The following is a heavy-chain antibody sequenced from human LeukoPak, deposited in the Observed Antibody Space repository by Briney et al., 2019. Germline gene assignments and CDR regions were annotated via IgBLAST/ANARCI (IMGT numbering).Heavy chain of an antibody. V-gene: IGHV4-39*07. D-gene: IGHD3-10*01. CDR1: GGSISSSSYY. Sequence: SGTLSLTCTVSGGSISSSSYYWGWIRQPPGKGLEWIGSIYESGSTYYNPSLKSRVTISVDTSKNQFSLKLSSVTAADTAVYYCARAPYGSGSYGWFGAWGQETLVTVSS. CDR3: ARAPYGSGSYGWFGA. J-gene: IGHJ5*02. CDR2: IYESGST.